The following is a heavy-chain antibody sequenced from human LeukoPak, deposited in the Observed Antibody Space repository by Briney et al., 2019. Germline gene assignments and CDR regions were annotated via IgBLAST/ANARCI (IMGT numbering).Heavy chain of an antibody. CDR2: IWYDGSNK. V-gene: IGHV3-33*01. Sequence: GRSLRLSCAASGFTFNSYGIHWVRQAPGKGLEWVAFIWYDGSNKYYADSVKGRFTISRDNSKNTLYLQVNSLRAEDTAVYYCARARTTRGFDYWGQGTLVTVSS. CDR3: ARARTTRGFDY. J-gene: IGHJ4*02. D-gene: IGHD4-17*01. CDR1: GFTFNSYG.